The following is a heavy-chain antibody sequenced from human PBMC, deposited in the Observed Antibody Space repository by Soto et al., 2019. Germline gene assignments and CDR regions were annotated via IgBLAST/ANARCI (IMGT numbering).Heavy chain of an antibody. Sequence: QVQLVQSGAEVKKPGASVKVSCKASGYTFTTYGISWVRQAPGQGLEWMGWISAYGGDTNYSQKLKDRFTMTTDTSTITADMDLRSLGPDDTAVYYCGRERYNSAWYREAFDIWGQGTMVTVSS. J-gene: IGHJ3*02. V-gene: IGHV1-18*01. CDR3: GRERYNSAWYREAFDI. D-gene: IGHD6-19*01. CDR2: ISAYGGDT. CDR1: GYTFTTYG.